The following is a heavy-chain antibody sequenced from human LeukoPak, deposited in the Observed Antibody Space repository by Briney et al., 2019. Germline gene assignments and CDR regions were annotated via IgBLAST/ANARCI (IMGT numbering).Heavy chain of an antibody. CDR1: SGSFSGYY. J-gene: IGHJ4*02. Sequence: PSETLSLTCAVYSGSFSGYYWSWFRQPPGKGLEWIGEINHSGSTNYNPSLKSRVTISVDTSKNQFSLKLSSVTAADTAVYYCARRSGWYSKYYFDYWGQGTLVTVSS. V-gene: IGHV4-34*01. D-gene: IGHD6-19*01. CDR3: ARRSGWYSKYYFDY. CDR2: INHSGST.